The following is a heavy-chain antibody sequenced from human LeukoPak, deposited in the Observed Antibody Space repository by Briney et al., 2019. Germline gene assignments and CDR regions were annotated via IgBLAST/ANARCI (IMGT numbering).Heavy chain of an antibody. CDR1: GGSFSGYY. D-gene: IGHD6-13*01. J-gene: IGHJ5*02. Sequence: PSETLSLTCAVYGGSFSGYYWSWIRQPPGKGLEWIGEINHSGSINYNPSLKSRVTISVDTSKNQFSLKLSSVTAADTAVYYCARGRDRGYSSSWLEPWGQGTLVTVSS. CDR3: ARGRDRGYSSSWLEP. V-gene: IGHV4-34*01. CDR2: INHSGSI.